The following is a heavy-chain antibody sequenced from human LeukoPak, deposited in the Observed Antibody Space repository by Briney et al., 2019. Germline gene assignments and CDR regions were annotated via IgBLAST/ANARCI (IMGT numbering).Heavy chain of an antibody. D-gene: IGHD3-10*02. Sequence: RASVKVSCKASGYTFTSYDINWVRQATGQGLEWMGWMNPNSGNTGYAQKSQGRVTMTRNTSISTAYMELSSLRSEDTAVYYCASQVLGSGSYYEDYYYYGMDVWGQGTTVTVSS. CDR1: GYTFTSYD. V-gene: IGHV1-8*01. J-gene: IGHJ6*02. CDR2: MNPNSGNT. CDR3: ASQVLGSGSYYEDYYYYGMDV.